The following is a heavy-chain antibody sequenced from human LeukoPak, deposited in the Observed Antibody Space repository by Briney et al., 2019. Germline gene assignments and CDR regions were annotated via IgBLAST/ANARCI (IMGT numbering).Heavy chain of an antibody. CDR3: AKDRGY. V-gene: IGHV3-23*01. CDR1: GLTFSTYP. D-gene: IGHD3-10*01. Sequence: GGSLRLSCAASGLTFSTYPMIWVRQASGKGLEWVSAISGGGGTTYYADSVKGRFTISRDNSKNTVYLQMDSLTAEDTAVYYGAKDRGYWGQGTLVTVSS. CDR2: ISGGGGTT. J-gene: IGHJ4*02.